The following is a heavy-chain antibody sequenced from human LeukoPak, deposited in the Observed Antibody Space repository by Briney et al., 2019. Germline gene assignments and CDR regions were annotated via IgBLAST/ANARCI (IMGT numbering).Heavy chain of an antibody. CDR1: GGSINNYY. D-gene: IGHD3-10*01. Sequence: SETLSLTCTVSGGSINNYYWNWIRQPPGKGLEWIGYIYYSGNTNYNPSLKSRVTISVDTSRNQFSLKLRFVTAADTAVYYCARTAWFGELYFDYWGQGTLVTVSS. V-gene: IGHV4-59*01. CDR2: IYYSGNT. CDR3: ARTAWFGELYFDY. J-gene: IGHJ4*02.